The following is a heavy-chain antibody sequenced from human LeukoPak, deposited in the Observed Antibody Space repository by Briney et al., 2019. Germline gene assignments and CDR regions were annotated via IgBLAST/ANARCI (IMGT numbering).Heavy chain of an antibody. CDR1: GYTFTSYY. CDR2: INPNSGGT. V-gene: IGHV1-2*02. Sequence: ASVKVSCKASGYTFTSYYMHWVRQAPGQGLEWMGWINPNSGGTNYAQKFQGRVTMTRDTSISTAYMELSRLRSDDTAVYYCARATTRWGSKIGSDAFDIWGQGTMVTVSS. J-gene: IGHJ3*02. D-gene: IGHD1-1*01. CDR3: ARATTRWGSKIGSDAFDI.